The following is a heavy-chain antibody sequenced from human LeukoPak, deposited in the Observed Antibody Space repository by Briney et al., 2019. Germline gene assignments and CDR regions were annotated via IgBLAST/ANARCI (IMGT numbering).Heavy chain of an antibody. J-gene: IGHJ3*02. CDR3: ARTAVVVPLVDAFDI. CDR2: INHSGST. Sequence: SETLSLTCAVYGGSFSGYYWSWIRQPPGKGLEWIGEINHSGSTNYNPSLKSRVTISVGTSKNQFSLKLSSVTAADTAVYYCARTAVVVPLVDAFDIWGQGTMVTVSS. D-gene: IGHD2-15*01. V-gene: IGHV4-34*01. CDR1: GGSFSGYY.